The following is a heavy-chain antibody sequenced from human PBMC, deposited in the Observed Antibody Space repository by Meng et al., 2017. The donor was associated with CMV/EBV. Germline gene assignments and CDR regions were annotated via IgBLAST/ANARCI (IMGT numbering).Heavy chain of an antibody. D-gene: IGHD2-2*01. CDR2: INPNSGGT. CDR3: AREWVVPAAIDWFDP. J-gene: IGHJ5*02. Sequence: SGYTFTGYYMHWVRQAPGQGLEWMGGINPNSGGTNYAQKFQGRVTMTRDTSISTAYMELSRLRSDDTAVYYCAREWVVPAAIDWFDPWGQGTLVTVSS. V-gene: IGHV1-2*02. CDR1: GYTFTGYY.